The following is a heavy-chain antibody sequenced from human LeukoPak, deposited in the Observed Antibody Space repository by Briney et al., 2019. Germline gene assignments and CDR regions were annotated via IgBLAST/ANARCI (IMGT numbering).Heavy chain of an antibody. CDR1: GGSISSSSYY. D-gene: IGHD3-10*01. CDR2: IYYSGST. V-gene: IGHV4-39*01. J-gene: IGHJ4*02. CDR3: ARQRMVRGVSTFHFDY. Sequence: SETLSLTCTVSGGSISSSSYYWGWIRQPPGKGLEWIGSIYYSGSTYHNPSLKSRVTISVDTSKNQFSLKLSSVTAADTAVYYCARQRMVRGVSTFHFDYWGQGTLVTVSS.